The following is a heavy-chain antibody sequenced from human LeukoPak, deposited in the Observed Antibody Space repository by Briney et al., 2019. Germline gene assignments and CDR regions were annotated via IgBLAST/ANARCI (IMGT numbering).Heavy chain of an antibody. CDR2: IKSKTDGGTT. Sequence: GGSLRLSCAASGFTFSNAWMSWVRQAPGKGLEWVGRIKSKTDGGTTDYAAPVKGRFTISRDDSKNTLYLQMNSVKTEDTAVYYCSTDFGGLDAFDIWGQGTMVTVSS. CDR3: STDFGGLDAFDI. J-gene: IGHJ3*02. V-gene: IGHV3-15*01. D-gene: IGHD2-15*01. CDR1: GFTFSNAW.